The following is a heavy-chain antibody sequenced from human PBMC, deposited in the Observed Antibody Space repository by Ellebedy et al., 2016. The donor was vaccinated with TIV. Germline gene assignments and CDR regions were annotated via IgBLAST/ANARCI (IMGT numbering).Heavy chain of an antibody. Sequence: ASVKVSXXASGYTFTGHYMHWVRQAPGQGLEWMGWINPNSGGTNYAQKLQGRVTMTTDTSTSTAYMELRSLRSDDTAVYYCARVEGYYYDSSGWLILWGQGTLVTVSS. D-gene: IGHD3-22*01. V-gene: IGHV1-2*02. CDR3: ARVEGYYYDSSGWLIL. CDR2: INPNSGGT. CDR1: GYTFTGHY. J-gene: IGHJ4*02.